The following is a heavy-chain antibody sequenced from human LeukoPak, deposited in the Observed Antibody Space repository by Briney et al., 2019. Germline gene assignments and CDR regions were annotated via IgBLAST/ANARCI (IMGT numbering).Heavy chain of an antibody. CDR2: IHHSGNT. Sequence: PSETLSLTCTVSGGSISSSGYYWSWIRQSPGKGLEWIGYIHHSGNTNYNPALKSRVTISVDTSKTQFSLKLSSVTAADTAVYYCARHLTYSGGSARYFDYWGQGILVTVSS. CDR1: GGSISSSGYY. CDR3: ARHLTYSGGSARYFDY. J-gene: IGHJ4*02. V-gene: IGHV4-61*05. D-gene: IGHD6-19*01.